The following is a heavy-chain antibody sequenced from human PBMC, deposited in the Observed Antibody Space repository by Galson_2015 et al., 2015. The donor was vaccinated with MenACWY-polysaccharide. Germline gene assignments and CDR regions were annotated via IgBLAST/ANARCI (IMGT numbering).Heavy chain of an antibody. D-gene: IGHD2-2*02. V-gene: IGHV4-39*07. J-gene: IGHJ5*02. CDR3: ARDLRYVVSGAILPPSGWFDP. CDR1: GDSISSSSYY. CDR2: MYFSGST. Sequence: SETLSLTCTVSGDSISSSSYYWGWIRQPPGKGLEWIGSMYFSGSTYYNPSLKSRVTMSIDTSKNQFSLKLSSVTAADTAVYYCARDLRYVVSGAILPPSGWFDPWGQGTLATVSS.